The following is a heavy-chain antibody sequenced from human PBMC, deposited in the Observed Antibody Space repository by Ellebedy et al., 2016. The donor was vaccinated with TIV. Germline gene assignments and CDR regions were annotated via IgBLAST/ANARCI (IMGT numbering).Heavy chain of an antibody. CDR2: IYHSGST. J-gene: IGHJ4*02. CDR1: GYSISSGYS. D-gene: IGHD5-24*01. CDR3: ARSWAATYYFDY. V-gene: IGHV4-38-2*02. Sequence: MPSETLSLTCTVSGYSISSGYSWGWILQPPGKGLELIGTIYHSGSTYYNPSLKSRVTISIGTSKNQFSLKLSSVTAADTAVYYCARSWAATYYFDYWGQGTLVTVSS.